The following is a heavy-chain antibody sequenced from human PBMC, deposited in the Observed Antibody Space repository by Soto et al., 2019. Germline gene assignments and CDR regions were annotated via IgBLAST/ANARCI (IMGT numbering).Heavy chain of an antibody. J-gene: IGHJ5*02. Sequence: QVQLVQSGAEVKKPGSSVKVSCKASGGTFSSYTISWVRQAPGQGLEWMGRIIPILGIANYAQKFQGRVTISADKSTSTAYRELSSLRSEDTALYYCARDSAGRGSGSYYENCFDPWGQGTLVTVSS. V-gene: IGHV1-69*08. D-gene: IGHD3-10*01. CDR2: IIPILGIA. CDR1: GGTFSSYT. CDR3: ARDSAGRGSGSYYENCFDP.